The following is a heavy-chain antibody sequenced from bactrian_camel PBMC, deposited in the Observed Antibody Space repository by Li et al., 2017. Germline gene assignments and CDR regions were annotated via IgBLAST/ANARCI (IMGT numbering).Heavy chain of an antibody. Sequence: VQLVESGGGLVQPGGSLGLSCAASGFTFSDIRMAWVRQAPGEGLEWVSTIWTGGTTVYADSVKGRFTASRDNAKNTVYLQMNSLKPEDTAAYYCVSRDCEHWGQGTQVTVS. CDR3: VSRDCEH. CDR1: GFTFSDIR. CDR2: IWTGGTT. J-gene: IGHJ4*01. V-gene: IGHV3S40*01.